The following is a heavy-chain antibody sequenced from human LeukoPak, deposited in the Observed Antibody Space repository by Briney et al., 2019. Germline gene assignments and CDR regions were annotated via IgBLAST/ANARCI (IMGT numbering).Heavy chain of an antibody. CDR2: INYSEST. J-gene: IGHJ3*02. D-gene: IGHD3-10*01. Sequence: SETLFNTCTVSGGSIRSYDWGWIRQPPGKGLEWIGYINYSESTKYNPSLKSRVTMSVDTSKNQFSLKLSSVTAADTAVYYCASRSGSFSDALDIWGQGTLVTVSS. CDR1: GGSIRSYD. V-gene: IGHV4-59*08. CDR3: ASRSGSFSDALDI.